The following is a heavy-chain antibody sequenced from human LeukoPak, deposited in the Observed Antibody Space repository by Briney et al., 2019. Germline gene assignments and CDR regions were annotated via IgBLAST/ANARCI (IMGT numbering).Heavy chain of an antibody. V-gene: IGHV3-23*01. CDR2: ISGSGGST. J-gene: IGHJ4*02. CDR3: VKDFGYRLPFDY. CDR1: GFTFSSYA. Sequence: GGSLRLSCAASGFTFSSYAMSWVRQAPGKGLEWVSAISGSGGSTYYADSVKGRFTNSRDNSKNTLYLQMNSLRAEDTAVYYCVKDFGYRLPFDYWGQGTLVSVSS. D-gene: IGHD3-16*01.